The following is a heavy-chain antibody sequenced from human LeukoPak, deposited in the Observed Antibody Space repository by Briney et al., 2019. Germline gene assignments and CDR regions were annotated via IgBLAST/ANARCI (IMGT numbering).Heavy chain of an antibody. J-gene: IGHJ3*01. CDR2: IDHSGTT. Sequence: PSETLSLTCAVYGGSFSGYYWRWVRQPPGKGLEWIGEIDHSGTTNYNPSLKSRVTISLDTSENQFSLILSSVTAADTAVYYCAKAPYLSSGSWGQGTMVTVSS. CDR1: GGSFSGYY. D-gene: IGHD3-22*01. CDR3: AKAPYLSSGS. V-gene: IGHV4-34*01.